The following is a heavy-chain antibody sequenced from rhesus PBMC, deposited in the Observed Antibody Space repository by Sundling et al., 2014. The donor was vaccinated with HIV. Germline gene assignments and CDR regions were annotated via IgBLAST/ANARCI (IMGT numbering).Heavy chain of an antibody. J-gene: IGHJ4*01. CDR3: VREGTNADDYGWHYNTFDY. V-gene: IGHV4S10*01. D-gene: IGHD3-9*01. CDR2: IYGSTTST. Sequence: QVQLQESGPGVVKPSETLSLTCVVSGGSISESYRWNWIRQPPGKGLEWIGYIYGSTTSTNYNSSLKSRVTISTDTSKNQFSLGLRFVTAADTAVYYCVREGTNADDYGWHYNTFDYWGQGVLVTVSS. CDR1: GGSISESYR.